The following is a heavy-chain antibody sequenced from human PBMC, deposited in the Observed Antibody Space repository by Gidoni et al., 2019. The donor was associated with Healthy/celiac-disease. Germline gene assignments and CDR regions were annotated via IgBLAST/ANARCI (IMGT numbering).Heavy chain of an antibody. Sequence: EVQLVESGGGLVKPGGSLRLSCAASGFTFSSYSMNWVRQAPGKGLEWVSSISSSSSYIYYADSVKGRFTISRDNAKNSLYLQMNSLRAEDTAVYYCARDHHSSGSLDYYYYMDVWGKGTTVTVSS. CDR1: GFTFSSYS. CDR3: ARDHHSSGSLDYYYYMDV. CDR2: ISSSSSYI. V-gene: IGHV3-21*01. J-gene: IGHJ6*03. D-gene: IGHD3-10*01.